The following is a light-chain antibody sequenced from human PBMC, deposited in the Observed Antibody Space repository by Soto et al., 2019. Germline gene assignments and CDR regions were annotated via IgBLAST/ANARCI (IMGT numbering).Light chain of an antibody. J-gene: IGKJ4*01. CDR1: QSVGTL. Sequence: EIVLAQSPATLSLSPGERATLSCRASQSVGTLLAWSQQNPDQAPRLLIFEASTRATGVPVRISGSGSGTDFTLTISSLEPEDFAVYYCQQYKNWPPPTFGGGTKVQIK. CDR3: QQYKNWPPPT. V-gene: IGKV3-11*01. CDR2: EAS.